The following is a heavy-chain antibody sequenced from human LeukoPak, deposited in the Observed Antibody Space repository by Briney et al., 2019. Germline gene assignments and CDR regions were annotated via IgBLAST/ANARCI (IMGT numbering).Heavy chain of an antibody. CDR2: INTNTGNP. Sequence: ASVKVSCKASGYTFTSYAMNWVRQAPGQGLEWMGWINTNTGNPTYAQGFTGRFVFSLDTSVSAAYLQISSLKAEDTAVYYCARVSNYYDSSGPFDYWGQGTLVTVSS. V-gene: IGHV7-4-1*02. CDR1: GYTFTSYA. J-gene: IGHJ4*02. CDR3: ARVSNYYDSSGPFDY. D-gene: IGHD3-22*01.